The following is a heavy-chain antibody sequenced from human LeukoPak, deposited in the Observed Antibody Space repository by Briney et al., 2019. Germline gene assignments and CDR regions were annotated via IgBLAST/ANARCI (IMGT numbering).Heavy chain of an antibody. J-gene: IGHJ4*02. CDR2: ISSSGSTI. Sequence: GGSLRLSCAASGFTFSSYAMSWVRQAPGKGLEWVSYISSSGSTIYYADSVKGRFTISRDNAKNSLYLQMNSLRAEDTAVYYCARARRIAAAGYSLDYCGQGTLVTVSS. CDR1: GFTFSSYA. V-gene: IGHV3-48*04. D-gene: IGHD6-13*01. CDR3: ARARRIAAAGYSLDY.